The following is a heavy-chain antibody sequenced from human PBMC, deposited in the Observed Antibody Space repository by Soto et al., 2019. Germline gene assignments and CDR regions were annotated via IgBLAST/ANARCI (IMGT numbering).Heavy chain of an antibody. V-gene: IGHV1-2*02. J-gene: IGHJ5*02. Sequence: ASVKVSCKASGYTFTGYYMHWVRQAPGQGLEWMGWINPNSGGTNYAQKFQGRVTMTRDTSISTACMELSRLRSDDTAVHYCARDGRRVEMATINWFDPWGQGTLVTVS. CDR1: GYTFTGYY. D-gene: IGHD5-12*01. CDR2: INPNSGGT. CDR3: ARDGRRVEMATINWFDP.